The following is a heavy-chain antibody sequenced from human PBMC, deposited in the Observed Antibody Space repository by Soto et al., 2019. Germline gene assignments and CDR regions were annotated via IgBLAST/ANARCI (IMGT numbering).Heavy chain of an antibody. CDR2: IFYRGNT. D-gene: IGHD2-21*01. CDR3: ARRVMGNIWYFDY. J-gene: IGHJ4*02. Sequence: SVPQSLPCTVSGGSVRGSLYCWGWNRQPPGKGLEWIGNIFYRGNTYHNPSLKSRVTISVDTSKNQFSLRLSSVTAADTAVYYCARRVMGNIWYFDYWGQGTLVTVSS. V-gene: IGHV4-39*01. CDR1: GGSVRGSLYC.